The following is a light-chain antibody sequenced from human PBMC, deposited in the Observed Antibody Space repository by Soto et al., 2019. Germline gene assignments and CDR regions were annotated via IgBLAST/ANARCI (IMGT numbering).Light chain of an antibody. CDR2: DAS. V-gene: IGKV1-5*01. CDR1: QSISSW. J-gene: IGKJ2*01. Sequence: DIHMTQSPSTLSASVLDRVTITCRASQSISSWLAWYQQKPGKAPKLLIYDASSLESGVPSRFSGSGSGTEFTLTISSLQPDDFATYYCQQYNSYAYTFGQGTKVDIK. CDR3: QQYNSYAYT.